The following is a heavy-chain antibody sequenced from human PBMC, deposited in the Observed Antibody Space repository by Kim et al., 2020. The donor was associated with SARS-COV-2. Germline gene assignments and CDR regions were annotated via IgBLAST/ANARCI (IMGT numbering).Heavy chain of an antibody. CDR3: AKRHDSGSYYNFFFD. Sequence: GGSLRLSCAASGFIFNAYAMSWVRQAPGKGLEWVSGISYNGAMTSYADSVRGRFSISRDNSRNILYLQIHSLRDEDTAVYYCAKRHDSGSYYNFFFD. CDR2: ISYNGAMT. D-gene: IGHD3-10*01. V-gene: IGHV3-23*01. CDR1: GFIFNAYA. J-gene: IGHJ4*01.